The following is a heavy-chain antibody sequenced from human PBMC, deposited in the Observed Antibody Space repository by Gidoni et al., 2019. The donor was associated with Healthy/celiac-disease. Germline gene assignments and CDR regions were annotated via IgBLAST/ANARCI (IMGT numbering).Heavy chain of an antibody. Sequence: EVQLVESGGGLVQPGGSLQLSCAASGFTFSGSAMHWVRQASGKGLEWVCRIRSKANSYATAYAASVKGRFTISRDDSKNTAYLQMNSLKTEDTAVYYCTLRIDYGDPFDYWGQGTLVTVSS. J-gene: IGHJ4*02. CDR2: IRSKANSYAT. V-gene: IGHV3-73*02. D-gene: IGHD4-17*01. CDR1: GFTFSGSA. CDR3: TLRIDYGDPFDY.